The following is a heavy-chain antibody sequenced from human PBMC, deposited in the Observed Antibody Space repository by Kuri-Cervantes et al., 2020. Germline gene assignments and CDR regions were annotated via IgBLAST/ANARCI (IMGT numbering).Heavy chain of an antibody. CDR1: GFTFSNYA. D-gene: IGHD2-15*01. Sequence: GESLKISCAASGFTFSNYAMHWVRQAPGKGLEWVAIISYDGSNKYYADSVKGRFTISRDNSKNTLYLQMNSLRAEDTAVYYCARDIVVVVAATVAHWFDPWGQGTLVTVSS. CDR2: ISYDGSNK. CDR3: ARDIVVVVAATVAHWFDP. V-gene: IGHV3-30-3*01. J-gene: IGHJ5*02.